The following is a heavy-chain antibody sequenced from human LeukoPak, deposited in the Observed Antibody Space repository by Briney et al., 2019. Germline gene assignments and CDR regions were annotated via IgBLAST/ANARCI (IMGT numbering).Heavy chain of an antibody. J-gene: IGHJ3*02. V-gene: IGHV1-46*01. CDR2: INPSGGST. CDR3: ARGTTVIDDAFDI. Sequence: EASVKVSCKASGYTFTSYYMHWVRQAPGQGLEWMGIINPSGGSTSYAQKFQGRVTITADKSTSTAYMELSSLRSEDTAVYYCARGTTVIDDAFDIWGQGTMVTVSS. CDR1: GYTFTSYY. D-gene: IGHD4-17*01.